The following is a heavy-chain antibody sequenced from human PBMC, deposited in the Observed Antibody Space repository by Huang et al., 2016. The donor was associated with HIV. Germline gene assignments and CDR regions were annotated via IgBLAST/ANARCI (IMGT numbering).Heavy chain of an antibody. Sequence: QVHLVQSGAEVKKPGASVKVSCKASGYTFTHYDINWVRQAPGRGLEWMGWMNPNTGNTGFAQSFQGRVTMTRKTAITTAYMELTSLTSEDTAVYYCARSAYGDLDYWGLGTLVSVSS. D-gene: IGHD4-17*01. J-gene: IGHJ4*02. CDR2: MNPNTGNT. CDR3: ARSAYGDLDY. CDR1: GYTFTHYD. V-gene: IGHV1-8*02.